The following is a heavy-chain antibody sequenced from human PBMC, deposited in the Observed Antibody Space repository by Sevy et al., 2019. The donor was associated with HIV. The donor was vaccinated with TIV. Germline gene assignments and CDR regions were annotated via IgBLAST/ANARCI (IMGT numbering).Heavy chain of an antibody. J-gene: IGHJ6*02. Sequence: GGSLRLSCVASGFTFSNFWMSWVRQAPGKGLEWVANIKRDGSEKYYVASVKGRFTISRDNAKTSLYLQMNSLRVEDTAVYYCARDCNSAGGLWGMDVWGQGTMVTVSS. CDR2: IKRDGSEK. V-gene: IGHV3-7*03. CDR3: ARDCNSAGGLWGMDV. CDR1: GFTFSNFW. D-gene: IGHD1-26*01.